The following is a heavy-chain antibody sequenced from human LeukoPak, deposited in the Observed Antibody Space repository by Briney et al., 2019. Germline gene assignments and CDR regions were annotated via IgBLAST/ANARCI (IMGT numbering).Heavy chain of an antibody. CDR1: GYTFTGYY. CDR2: INPNSGGT. J-gene: IGHJ6*03. V-gene: IGHV1-2*02. D-gene: IGHD3-9*01. Sequence: ASVKVSCKASGYTFTGYYMHWVRQAPGQGLEWMGWINPNSGGTNYAQKFQGRVTMTRDTSISTAYMELSRLRSDDTAVYYCARGSNRIIDWNYYYYMDVWGKGTTVTVSS. CDR3: ARGSNRIIDWNYYYYMDV.